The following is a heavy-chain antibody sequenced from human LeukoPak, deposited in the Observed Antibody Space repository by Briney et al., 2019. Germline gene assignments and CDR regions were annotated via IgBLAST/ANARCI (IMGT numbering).Heavy chain of an antibody. CDR3: ARSLVVTAPFDY. D-gene: IGHD2-21*02. CDR1: GGTFSSYA. Sequence: SVKVSCKASGGTFSSYAISWVRQAPGQGLEWMGRIIPILGIANYAQKFQGRVTITADKSTSTAYMELSSLRSEDTAVYYCARSLVVTAPFDYWGQGTLATVSS. CDR2: IIPILGIA. J-gene: IGHJ4*02. V-gene: IGHV1-69*04.